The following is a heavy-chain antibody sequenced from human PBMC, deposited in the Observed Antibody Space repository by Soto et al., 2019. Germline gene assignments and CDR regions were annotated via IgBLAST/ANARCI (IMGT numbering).Heavy chain of an antibody. J-gene: IGHJ4*02. CDR1: GFTFRSYA. Sequence: EVQLVESGGGLVQPGGSLRLSCAASGFTFRSYAMNWVRQAPGKGPEWVSYINSGSTTIYYADSAKGRFSISRDNAKNSLYLQMNSLRDEETAVYFCVRDRGYTGYDLEYWGQGALVTVSS. CDR3: VRDRGYTGYDLEY. V-gene: IGHV3-48*02. D-gene: IGHD5-12*01. CDR2: INSGSTTI.